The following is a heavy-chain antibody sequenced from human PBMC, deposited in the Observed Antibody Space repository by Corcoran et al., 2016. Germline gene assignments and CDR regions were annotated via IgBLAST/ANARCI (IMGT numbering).Heavy chain of an antibody. D-gene: IGHD3-16*01. Sequence: EVQLVESGGGLVKPGRSLRLSCTASGFTFGDYPMSWFRQAPGKGLEWVGFIRSKAYGGTTEYAASVKGRFTISRDDSKSIAYLQMNSLKTEDTAVYYCTREVAELNYDYVWGSYFFDYWGQGTLVTVSS. J-gene: IGHJ4*02. CDR1: GFTFGDYP. V-gene: IGHV3-49*05. CDR2: IRSKAYGGTT. CDR3: TREVAELNYDYVWGSYFFDY.